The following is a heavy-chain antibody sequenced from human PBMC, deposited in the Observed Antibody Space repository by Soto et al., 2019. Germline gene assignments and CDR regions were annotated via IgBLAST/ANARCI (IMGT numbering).Heavy chain of an antibody. CDR3: AKITLEWLLSPRDPLDY. D-gene: IGHD3-3*01. CDR2: IGGSGDRT. V-gene: IGHV3-23*01. Sequence: EVQVLESGGGLVQPGKSLRLSCAASGFIFGSYPMSWVRQAPGKGLEWVSGIGGSGDRTYYAESVKGRFTISRDNSRNTLYLQMNSLRAEDTAVYYCAKITLEWLLSPRDPLDYWGQGTLVTVSS. J-gene: IGHJ4*02. CDR1: GFIFGSYP.